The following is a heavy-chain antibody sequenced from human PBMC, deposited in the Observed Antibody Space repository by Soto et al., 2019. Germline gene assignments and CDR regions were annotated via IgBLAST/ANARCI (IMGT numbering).Heavy chain of an antibody. CDR3: ARVGGFGATTIDY. CDR1: GGSISSADYY. Sequence: QVQLQESGPGLVKPSQTLSLTCTVSGGSISSADYYWSWIRQPPGKGLEWIGYIYYSGSTYYNPSLKSRVTISVDPSKTQFSLKLSSVTAADTAVYYCARVGGFGATTIDYWGQGTLVTVSS. CDR2: IYYSGST. V-gene: IGHV4-30-4*01. D-gene: IGHD3-10*01. J-gene: IGHJ4*02.